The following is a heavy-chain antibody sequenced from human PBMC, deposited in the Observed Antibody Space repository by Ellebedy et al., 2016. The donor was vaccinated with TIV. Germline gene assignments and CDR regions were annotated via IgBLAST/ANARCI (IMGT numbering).Heavy chain of an antibody. CDR3: AKGQWELRFDP. CDR2: ISYDGSNK. CDR1: GFTFSSYG. D-gene: IGHD1-26*01. J-gene: IGHJ5*02. V-gene: IGHV3-30*18. Sequence: GGSLRLXCAASGFTFSSYGMHWVRQAPGKGLEWVAVISYDGSNKYYADSVKGRFTISRDNSKNTLYLQMNSLRAEDTAVYYCAKGQWELRFDPWGQGTLVTVSS.